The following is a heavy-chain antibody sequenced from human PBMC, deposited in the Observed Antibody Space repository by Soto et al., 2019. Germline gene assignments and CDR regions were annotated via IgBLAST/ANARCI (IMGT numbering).Heavy chain of an antibody. Sequence: QVQLQQSGPGLVKPSQTLSLTCAISGDSVSSNSAAWNWIRQSPSRGLEWLGRAYYRSQWYYDSAVFVRSRITVIPDTSKNQFSLPLSSVPPEDTAVYFCTKQKGDSRTYNGMDVWGQGTTVIVSS. D-gene: IGHD2-21*02. CDR2: AYYRSQWYY. CDR1: GDSVSSNSAA. V-gene: IGHV6-1*01. J-gene: IGHJ6*02. CDR3: TKQKGDSRTYNGMDV.